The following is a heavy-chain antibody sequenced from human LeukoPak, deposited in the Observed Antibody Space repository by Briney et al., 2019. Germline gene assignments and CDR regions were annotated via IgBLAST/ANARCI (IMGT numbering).Heavy chain of an antibody. CDR1: GYTFTSYY. D-gene: IGHD1-26*01. CDR2: INTSSGST. V-gene: IGHV1-46*01. J-gene: IGHJ4*02. CDR3: PKAVGWGYYFDY. Sequence: ASVKVSCKASGYTFTSYYMHWVRQAPGQGLEWMGIINTSSGSTTYAQKFQGRVTMTRDKSPSTAYIELSSLRAEHPAVYYCPKAVGWGYYFDYWRQGTLVTVCS.